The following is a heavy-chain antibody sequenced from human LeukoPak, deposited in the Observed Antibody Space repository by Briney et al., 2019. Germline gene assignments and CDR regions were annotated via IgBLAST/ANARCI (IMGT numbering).Heavy chain of an antibody. CDR2: ISYDGSNK. Sequence: PGGSLRLSCAASGFTFSSYAMHWVRQAPGKGLEWVAVISYDGSNKYYADSVKGRFTISRDNSKNTLYLQMNSLRAEDTAVYYCAKQSNNWYYGSGKGYFDYWGQGTLVTVSS. V-gene: IGHV3-30-3*02. D-gene: IGHD3-10*01. CDR1: GFTFSSYA. J-gene: IGHJ4*02. CDR3: AKQSNNWYYGSGKGYFDY.